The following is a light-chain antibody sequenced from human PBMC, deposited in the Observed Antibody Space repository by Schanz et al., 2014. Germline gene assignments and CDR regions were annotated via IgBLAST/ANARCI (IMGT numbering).Light chain of an antibody. CDR3: QQYGSSST. J-gene: IGKJ2*01. V-gene: IGKV3-20*01. Sequence: EIVLTQSPGTLSLSPGERATLSCRASQSVSSSYLAWYQQKPGQAPRLLIYDTSGRATGIPDRFSGSGSGTDFTLTISRLEPEDFAVYYCQQYGSSSTFGQGTKLEIK. CDR2: DTS. CDR1: QSVSSSY.